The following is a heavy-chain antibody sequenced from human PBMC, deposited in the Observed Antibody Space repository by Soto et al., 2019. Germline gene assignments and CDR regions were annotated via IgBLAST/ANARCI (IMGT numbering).Heavy chain of an antibody. CDR2: AGNKAHSVTT. CDR3: VRLDGSYYPDY. Sequence: EVQLVESGGGLVQPGGSLRLSCAASGFTFSDHYMDWVRQAPGKGLEWVGRAGNKAHSVTTEYAASVKGRFTISRDDSKNSLYLQMNSLKTEDTAVYYCVRLDGSYYPDYWGQGTLVTVSS. J-gene: IGHJ4*02. D-gene: IGHD1-26*01. CDR1: GFTFSDHY. V-gene: IGHV3-72*01.